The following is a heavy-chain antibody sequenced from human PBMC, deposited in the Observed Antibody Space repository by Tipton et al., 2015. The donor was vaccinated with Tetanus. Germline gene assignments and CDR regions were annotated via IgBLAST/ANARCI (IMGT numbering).Heavy chain of an antibody. D-gene: IGHD4-17*01. Sequence: QVQLVQSGAEVKKPGASVKVSCTASGYTFASYGISWVRQAPGQGLEWMGWISAYTGHTNYAQKIQGRVTMTTDTSTSTAYMELRSLRSDDTAVYYCARDVSAPDYGDYSYYYYGMDVWGQGTTVTVSS. CDR2: ISAYTGHT. CDR3: ARDVSAPDYGDYSYYYYGMDV. CDR1: GYTFASYG. J-gene: IGHJ6*02. V-gene: IGHV1-18*01.